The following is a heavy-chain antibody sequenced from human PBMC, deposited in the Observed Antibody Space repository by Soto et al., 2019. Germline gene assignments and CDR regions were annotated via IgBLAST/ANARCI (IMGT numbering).Heavy chain of an antibody. CDR3: ARVQHNNYYDSSGYKHPFDY. CDR2: INAGNGST. D-gene: IGHD3-22*01. CDR1: GYTFTSYA. Sequence: GASVKVSCTASGYTFTSYAMHWVRQAHGQRLEWMGWINAGNGSTKYSQKFHGRVTITRDTSASTAYMELSSLRSEDTAVYYCARVQHNNYYDSSGYKHPFDYWGQGTLVTVSS. J-gene: IGHJ4*02. V-gene: IGHV1-3*01.